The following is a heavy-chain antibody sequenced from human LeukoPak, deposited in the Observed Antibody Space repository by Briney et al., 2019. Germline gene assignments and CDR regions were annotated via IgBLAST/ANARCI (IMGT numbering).Heavy chain of an antibody. J-gene: IGHJ5*02. CDR3: ARDQENNWFDP. Sequence: ASVKVSCKASGYNFIDYYMQWVRQAPGQGLEWMGWINPNSGGTSYAQKFQGRDTMTRDTSIRTVYMELSRLRSDDTAVYYCARDQENNWFDPWGEGTLVTVSS. V-gene: IGHV1-2*02. CDR2: INPNSGGT. CDR1: GYNFIDYY.